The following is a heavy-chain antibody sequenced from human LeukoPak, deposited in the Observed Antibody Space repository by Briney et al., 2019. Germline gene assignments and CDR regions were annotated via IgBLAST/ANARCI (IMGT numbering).Heavy chain of an antibody. CDR3: AKAWDSPRDAFDI. CDR2: ISGSGGST. D-gene: IGHD1-26*01. J-gene: IGHJ3*02. Sequence: GGSLRLSCAASGFTFSSYGMSWVRQAPGKGLEWVSAISGSGGSTYYADSVKGRFTISRDNSKNTLYLQMNSLRAEDTAVYYCAKAWDSPRDAFDIWGQGTMVTVSS. CDR1: GFTFSSYG. V-gene: IGHV3-23*01.